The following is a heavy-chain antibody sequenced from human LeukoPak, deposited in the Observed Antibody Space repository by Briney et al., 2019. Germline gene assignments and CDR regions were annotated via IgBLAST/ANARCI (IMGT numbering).Heavy chain of an antibody. CDR3: ASGFCSSTSCYTGWFDP. V-gene: IGHV1-46*03. J-gene: IGHJ5*02. CDR2: INPSGGST. D-gene: IGHD2-2*02. CDR1: GYTFTSYY. Sequence: ASVKVSCKAFGYTFTSYYMHWVRQAPGQGLEWMGIINPSGGSTSYAQKFQGRVTMTRDTSTSTVYMELSSLRSEDTAVYYCASGFCSSTSCYTGWFDPWGQGTLVTVSS.